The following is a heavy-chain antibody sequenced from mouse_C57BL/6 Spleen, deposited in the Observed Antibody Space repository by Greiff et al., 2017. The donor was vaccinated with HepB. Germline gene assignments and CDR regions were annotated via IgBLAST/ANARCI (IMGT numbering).Heavy chain of an antibody. CDR2: IDPSDSYT. V-gene: IGHV1-69*01. CDR3: ARGGYYYFDY. J-gene: IGHJ2*01. CDR1: GYTFTSYW. D-gene: IGHD2-3*01. Sequence: VQLQQPGAELVMPGASVKLSCKASGYTFTSYWMHWVKQRPGQGLEWIGEIDPSDSYTNYNQQVKGKSTLTVDKSSSTAYMQLSSLSSEDSAVYYCARGGYYYFDYWGKGTTLTVSS.